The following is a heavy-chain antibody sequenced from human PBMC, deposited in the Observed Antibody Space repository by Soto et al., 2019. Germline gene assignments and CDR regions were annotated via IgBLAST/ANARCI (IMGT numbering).Heavy chain of an antibody. D-gene: IGHD6-19*01. Sequence: PSGTLSLTSTVSGDTVNISVYSLALIRKPPGKGLEWIGYIYYSGSTNYNPSLKSRVTISVDTSKNQFSLRLSSVTAADTAVYYCARGLKGPVAGTFFDYWGQGTLVTVSS. CDR1: GDTVNISVYS. CDR3: ARGLKGPVAGTFFDY. V-gene: IGHV4-61*08. J-gene: IGHJ4*02. CDR2: IYYSGST.